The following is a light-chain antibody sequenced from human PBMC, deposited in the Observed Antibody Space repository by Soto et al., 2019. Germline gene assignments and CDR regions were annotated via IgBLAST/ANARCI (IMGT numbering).Light chain of an antibody. CDR2: GAS. CDR3: KQYNNWPRT. V-gene: IGKV3-15*01. Sequence: DIVLTKPPGTLSLSPGERATLSCRASQSVSSNLAWYQQKPGQAHRLLIYGASTRATGIPARFSGSGSGTEFTLTISSLQSEEFAVYYCKQYNNWPRTVGQGTKVDIK. J-gene: IGKJ1*01. CDR1: QSVSSN.